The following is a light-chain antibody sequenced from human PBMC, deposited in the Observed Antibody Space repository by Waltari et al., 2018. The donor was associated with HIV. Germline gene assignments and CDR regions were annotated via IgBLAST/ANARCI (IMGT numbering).Light chain of an antibody. J-gene: IGKJ2*01. Sequence: AIQLTQSPSSLSASVGDRVTIPCRARTGIRNAVAWYQQKPGRPPKLLIYDASTLEGGVPARFSGSMSGTDFNLTISNLQPEDSATYYCQQFRSYPRTFGQGATLEIK. CDR1: TGIRNA. CDR2: DAS. CDR3: QQFRSYPRT. V-gene: IGKV1-13*02.